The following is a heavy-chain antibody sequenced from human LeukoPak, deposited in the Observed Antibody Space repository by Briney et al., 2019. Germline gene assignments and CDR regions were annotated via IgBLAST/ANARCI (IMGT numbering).Heavy chain of an antibody. CDR1: GYTFTGYY. CDR2: INPNSGGT. Sequence: ASVKVSCKASGYTFTGYYMHWVRQAPGQGLEWMGWINPNSGGTNYAQKFQGWVTMTRDTFISTAYMELSRLRSDDTAVYYCARGLWFGELFDYWGQGTLVTVSS. CDR3: ARGLWFGELFDY. J-gene: IGHJ4*02. D-gene: IGHD3-10*01. V-gene: IGHV1-2*04.